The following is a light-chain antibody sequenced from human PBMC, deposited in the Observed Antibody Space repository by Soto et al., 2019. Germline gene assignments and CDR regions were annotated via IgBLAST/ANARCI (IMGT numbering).Light chain of an antibody. J-gene: IGKJ1*01. V-gene: IGKV1-5*03. CDR2: KTS. CDR3: QQFNTYSPA. CDR1: QSLNMW. Sequence: IQMTQSPSTLSSSVGDRATITCRASQSLNMWLAWYQQKQGKAPKLLIYKTSSLESGVPSRFSGSGSGTELTITISSLQPDDFETYYCQQFNTYSPAFGQGTKVDIK.